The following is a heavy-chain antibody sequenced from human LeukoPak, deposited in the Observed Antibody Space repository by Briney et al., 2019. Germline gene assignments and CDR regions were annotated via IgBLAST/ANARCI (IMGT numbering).Heavy chain of an antibody. D-gene: IGHD2-21*02. Sequence: GGSLRLSCAASGFTFNNYAMSWVRQAPGKGLEWVSTVSGSGAIAYYTDSDKGRFTISRDNSKNTLYLQMNSLRAEDTAVYHCARPFPYCGGDCYALFDYWGQGTLVTVSS. CDR1: GFTFNNYA. V-gene: IGHV3-23*01. CDR3: ARPFPYCGGDCYALFDY. CDR2: VSGSGAIA. J-gene: IGHJ4*02.